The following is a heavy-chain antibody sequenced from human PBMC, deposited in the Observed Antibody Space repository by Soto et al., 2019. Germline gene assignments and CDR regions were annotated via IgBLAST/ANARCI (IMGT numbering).Heavy chain of an antibody. CDR1: GFTFSSYW. V-gene: IGHV3-74*01. D-gene: IGHD1-26*01. CDR2: VNSDGSRT. J-gene: IGHJ4*02. Sequence: GGSLRLSCAASGFTFSSYWMHWVRQAPGKGLVWVSRVNSDGSRTDYVDSVKGRFTISRDNSKNTLYLQMNSLRAEDTAVYYCAKENSGSPQRPSPPRYWGQGTLVTVSS. CDR3: AKENSGSPQRPSPPRY.